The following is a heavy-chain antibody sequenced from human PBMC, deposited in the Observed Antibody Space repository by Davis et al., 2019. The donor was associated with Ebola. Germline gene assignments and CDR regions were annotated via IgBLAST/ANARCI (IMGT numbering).Heavy chain of an antibody. Sequence: GESLKISCAASGFTFSDYYMSWIRQAPGKGPEWVSYISSSSSYTNYADSVKGRFTISRDNAKNSLYLQMNSLRAEDTAVYYCARMPAGNWFDPWGQGTLVTVSS. CDR2: ISSSSSYT. CDR3: ARMPAGNWFDP. CDR1: GFTFSDYY. J-gene: IGHJ5*02. D-gene: IGHD1-14*01. V-gene: IGHV3-11*06.